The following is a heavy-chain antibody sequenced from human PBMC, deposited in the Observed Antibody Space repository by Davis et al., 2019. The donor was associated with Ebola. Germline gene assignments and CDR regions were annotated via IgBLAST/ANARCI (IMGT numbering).Heavy chain of an antibody. J-gene: IGHJ4*02. Sequence: SETLSLTCTVSGGSISSYYWSWIRQPPGKGLEWIGYIYYSGSTYYNPSLKSRVTISVDTSKNQFSLKLSSVTAADAAVYYCASRHWGGRDYWGQGTLVTVSS. V-gene: IGHV4-59*08. D-gene: IGHD3-16*01. CDR1: GGSISSYY. CDR3: ASRHWGGRDY. CDR2: IYYSGST.